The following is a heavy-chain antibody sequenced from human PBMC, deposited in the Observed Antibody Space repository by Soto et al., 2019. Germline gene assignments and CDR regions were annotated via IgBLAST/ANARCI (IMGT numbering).Heavy chain of an antibody. CDR2: IKSKTDGGTT. Sequence: EVQLVESGGGLVKPGGSLRLSCAASGFTFSNAWMSWVRQAPGKGLEWVGRIKSKTDGGTTDYAAPVKGRFTISRDDSKNTLYLQMNSLKTEDTAVYYCTTDRLLWFGDRCGMDVWGQGTTVTVSS. CDR3: TTDRLLWFGDRCGMDV. V-gene: IGHV3-15*01. CDR1: GFTFSNAW. J-gene: IGHJ6*02. D-gene: IGHD3-10*01.